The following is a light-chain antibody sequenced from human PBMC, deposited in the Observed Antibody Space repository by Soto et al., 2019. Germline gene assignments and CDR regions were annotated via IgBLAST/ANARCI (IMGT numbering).Light chain of an antibody. CDR2: DVS. V-gene: IGLV2-14*01. CDR3: TSYTSSGTYV. J-gene: IGLJ1*01. Sequence: QSALTQAASGSGSPGQSITISCTGTNSDVGGYKYVSWYQQHPGKAPKVMIFDVSNRPSGVSNRFSGSKSGNTASLTISGLQAEDEADYYCTSYTSSGTYVFGTGTKLTVL. CDR1: NSDVGGYKY.